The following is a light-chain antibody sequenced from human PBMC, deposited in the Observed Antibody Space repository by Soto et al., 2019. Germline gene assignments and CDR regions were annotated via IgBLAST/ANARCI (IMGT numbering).Light chain of an antibody. J-gene: IGLJ1*01. CDR3: CSYAGYSRFV. CDR1: ISDVGGYDL. CDR2: EGS. V-gene: IGLV2-23*03. Sequence: QSVLTQPASVSGSPGQSITISCTGSISDVGGYDLVSWYQHFPGKAPKVMISEGSKRPSGVSTRFSASKSGNTASLTISGLQAEDEADYYCCSYAGYSRFVFGSGTKLTVL.